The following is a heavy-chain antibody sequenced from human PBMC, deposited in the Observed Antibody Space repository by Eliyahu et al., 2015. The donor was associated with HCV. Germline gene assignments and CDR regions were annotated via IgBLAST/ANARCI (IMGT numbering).Heavy chain of an antibody. D-gene: IGHD6-19*01. Sequence: VKPGGSLRLSCAASGFTFSSYSMNWVRQAPGKGLECVSSISSSSSYIYYADSVKGRFTISRDNAKNSLYLQMNSLRAEDTGGVYRAGDRGRGTVAGQAWFDPWGQGTLVTVSS. CDR1: GFTFSSYS. CDR2: ISSSSSYI. CDR3: AGDRGRGTVAGQAWFDP. J-gene: IGHJ5*02. V-gene: IGHV3-21*04.